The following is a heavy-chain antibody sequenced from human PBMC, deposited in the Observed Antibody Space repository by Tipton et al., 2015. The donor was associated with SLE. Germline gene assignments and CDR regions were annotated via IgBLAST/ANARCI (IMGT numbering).Heavy chain of an antibody. CDR3: ARVSRDGSLDAFDI. CDR2: IYYSGST. CDR1: GGSISSSSYY. D-gene: IGHD5-24*01. J-gene: IGHJ3*02. V-gene: IGHV4-39*07. Sequence: LRLSCTVSGGSISSSSYYWGWIRQPPGKGLEWIGSIYYSGSTYYNPSLKSRVTISVDTSKNQFSLKLSSVTAADTAVYYCARVSRDGSLDAFDIWGQGTMVTVSS.